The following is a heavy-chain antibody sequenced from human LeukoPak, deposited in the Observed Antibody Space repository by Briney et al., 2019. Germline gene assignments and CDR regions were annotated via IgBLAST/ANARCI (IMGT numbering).Heavy chain of an antibody. V-gene: IGHV3-11*01. J-gene: IGHJ4*02. CDR1: GFTFSDYY. Sequence: GGSLRLSCAASGFTFSDYYMSWLRQAPGKGLEWVSYISSSGSTIYYADSVKGRFTISRDNAKNSLYLQMNSPRAEDTAVYYCASPIAAAGTMDYWGQGTLVTVSS. CDR3: ASPIAAAGTMDY. CDR2: ISSSGSTI. D-gene: IGHD6-13*01.